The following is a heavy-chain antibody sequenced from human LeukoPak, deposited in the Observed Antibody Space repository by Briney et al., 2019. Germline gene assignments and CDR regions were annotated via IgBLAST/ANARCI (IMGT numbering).Heavy chain of an antibody. CDR2: IIPILGIA. D-gene: IGHD3-3*01. CDR1: GGTFSSYA. J-gene: IGHJ6*02. CDR3: ARVSEVYYDFWSGYYTSDYYYGMDV. V-gene: IGHV1-69*04. Sequence: GASVKVSCKASGGTFSSYAISWVRQAPGQGLEWMGRIIPILGIANYAQKFQGRVTITADKSTSTAYMELSSLRSEDTAVYYCARVSEVYYDFWSGYYTSDYYYGMDVWGQGTTVTVSS.